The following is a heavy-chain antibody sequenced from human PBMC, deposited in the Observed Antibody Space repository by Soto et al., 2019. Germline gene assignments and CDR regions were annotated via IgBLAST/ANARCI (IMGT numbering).Heavy chain of an antibody. Sequence: GGSLRLSCAASGFTFSNAWMSWVRQAPGKGLEWVGRIKSKTDGGTTDYAAPVKGRFTISRDDSKNTLYLQMNSLKTEDTAVYYCATAVSTPYYYGMDVWGQGTTVTVSS. CDR1: GFTFSNAW. V-gene: IGHV3-15*01. CDR2: IKSKTDGGTT. CDR3: ATAVSTPYYYGMDV. J-gene: IGHJ6*02.